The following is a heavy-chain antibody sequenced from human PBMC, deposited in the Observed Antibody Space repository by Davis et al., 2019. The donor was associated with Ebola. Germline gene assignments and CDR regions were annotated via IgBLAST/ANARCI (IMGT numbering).Heavy chain of an antibody. CDR3: ARAQFPTTSDH. CDR2: IIPIFGTA. Sequence: SVKVSCKVTGGTFSSHTISWVRQAPGQGLVWMAEIIPIFGTANYAQRFQGRVTITADESTSTAYMELSSLRSEDTAVYYCARAQFPTTSDHWGQGTLVTVSS. D-gene: IGHD1-1*01. CDR1: GGTFSSHT. V-gene: IGHV1-69*13. J-gene: IGHJ4*02.